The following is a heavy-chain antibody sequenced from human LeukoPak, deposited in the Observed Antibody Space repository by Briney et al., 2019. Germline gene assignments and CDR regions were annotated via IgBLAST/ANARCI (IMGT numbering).Heavy chain of an antibody. CDR3: ARDGSGSYFDY. D-gene: IGHD3-10*01. V-gene: IGHV4-4*07. CDR1: GGSISSYY. J-gene: IGHJ4*02. Sequence: SETLSLTCTVSGGSISSYYWSWIRQPAGKGLEWIGRIYASGITNYNPSLKSRITILVDTSKNQFSLKLSSVTAADTAVYYCARDGSGSYFDYWGQGTLVTVSS. CDR2: IYASGIT.